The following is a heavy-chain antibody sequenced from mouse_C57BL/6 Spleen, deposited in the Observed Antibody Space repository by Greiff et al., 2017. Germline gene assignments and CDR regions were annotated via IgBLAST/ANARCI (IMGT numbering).Heavy chain of an antibody. CDR3: TTGYSTAFDY. Sequence: VQLQQSGAELVRPGASVKLSCTASGFNIKDDYMHWVKQRPEQGLEWIGWIDPENGDTEYASKFQGKATITADTSSNTAYLQLSSLTSEDTAVYYCTTGYSTAFDYWGQGTTLTVSS. V-gene: IGHV14-4*01. J-gene: IGHJ2*01. D-gene: IGHD2-5*01. CDR2: IDPENGDT. CDR1: GFNIKDDY.